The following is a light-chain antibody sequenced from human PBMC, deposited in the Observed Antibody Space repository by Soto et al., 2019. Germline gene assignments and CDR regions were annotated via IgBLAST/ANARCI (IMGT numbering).Light chain of an antibody. Sequence: EIVMTQSPATLSVSPGERATLSCRASQSVSSNLVWYQQKPGQAPSLLIYVASTRATGIPARFSGSGSGTEFTLTISSLQSEDFAVYYCQQYNNWVSFGQGTRLEIK. V-gene: IGKV3-15*01. J-gene: IGKJ5*01. CDR3: QQYNNWVS. CDR1: QSVSSN. CDR2: VAS.